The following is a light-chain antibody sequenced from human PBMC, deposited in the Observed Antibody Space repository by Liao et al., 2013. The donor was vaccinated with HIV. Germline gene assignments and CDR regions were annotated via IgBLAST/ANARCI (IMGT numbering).Light chain of an antibody. V-gene: IGLV3-1*01. Sequence: SYELTQPPSVSVSPGQTASITCSGDKLGNKYACWYQQRPGQSPVLVMYQDTKRPSGIPERMSGSKSGNTATLTISGTQAMDEADFYCQAWDSSTNWVFGGGTKLTVL. J-gene: IGLJ3*02. CDR1: KLGNKY. CDR3: QAWDSSTNWV. CDR2: QDT.